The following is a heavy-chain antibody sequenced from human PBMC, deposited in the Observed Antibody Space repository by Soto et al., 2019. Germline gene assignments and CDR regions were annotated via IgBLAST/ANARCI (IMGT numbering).Heavy chain of an antibody. V-gene: IGHV4-4*02. CDR3: ARDQLEGNWFDP. J-gene: IGHJ5*02. CDR1: GGSISSSNW. CDR2: IYHSGST. D-gene: IGHD1-1*01. Sequence: SETLSLTCAVSGGSISSSNWSSWFRQPPGKGLEWIGYIYHSGSTIYNPSLKSRVTISVDKSKNQFSLKLTSVTAADTAVYYCARDQLEGNWFDPWGQGTLVTVSS.